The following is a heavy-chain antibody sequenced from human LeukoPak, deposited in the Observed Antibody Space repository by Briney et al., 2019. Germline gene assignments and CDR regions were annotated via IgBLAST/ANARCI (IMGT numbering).Heavy chain of an antibody. CDR2: FSSVITTV. V-gene: IGHV3-48*02. Sequence: GGCLRLSCAASGFTFSTYGMXXXXQSPGQXLGWVSYFSSVITTVYXADSVKGRFTXSRDNARNSLYLQMNSLRDEDTAVYYWARGTYYSDCWGQGTLVTVSS. CDR3: ARGTYYSDC. CDR1: GFTFSTYG. J-gene: IGHJ4*02.